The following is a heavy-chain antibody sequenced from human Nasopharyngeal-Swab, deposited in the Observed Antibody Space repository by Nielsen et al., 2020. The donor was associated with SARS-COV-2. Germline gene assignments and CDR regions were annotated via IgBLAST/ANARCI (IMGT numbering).Heavy chain of an antibody. CDR3: VRSSSWYYFDY. V-gene: IGHV4-39*01. J-gene: IGHJ4*02. D-gene: IGHD6-13*01. CDR2: IYYNGNT. CDR1: GDSIAYSTFY. Sequence: SETLSLTCTVSGDSIAYSTFYWGWIRQPPGKGLEWIGNIYYNGNTYQNPSLKSRLTISVDKSKRQFSLQLSSATAADTAVYYCVRSSSWYYFDYWAQGTQVTVSS.